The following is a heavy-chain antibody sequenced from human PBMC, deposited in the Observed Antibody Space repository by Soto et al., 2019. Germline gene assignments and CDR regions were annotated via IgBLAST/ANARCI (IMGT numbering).Heavy chain of an antibody. CDR2: MSPNNGYT. CDR3: ASRQNHDRAWYFEL. CDR1: GYTFTSQD. V-gene: IGHV1-8*01. Sequence: QVQLVQSGAEVKKPGASVTVSCKASGYTFTSQDINWVRQTTGQGLEWMGLMSPNNGYTGYAQNFQGRVSMTMNTSISTAYMEVTGLRSDDTADYYCASRQNHDRAWYFELWGRGTPLTVSS. J-gene: IGHJ2*01.